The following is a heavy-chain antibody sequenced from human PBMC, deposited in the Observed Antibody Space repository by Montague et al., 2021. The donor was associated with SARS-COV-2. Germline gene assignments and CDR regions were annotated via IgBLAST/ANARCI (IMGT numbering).Heavy chain of an antibody. CDR1: GGSISSYY. CDR2: IYYSGGT. V-gene: IGHV4-59*01. J-gene: IGHJ3*02. Sequence: SETLSLTCTVSGGSISSYYWSWIRQPPGKGLEWIGHIYYSGGTNYNPSLKSRVTISVDTSKNQFSLKLSSVTAADTAVYYCARGSGWMGNAFDIWGQGTMVTVSS. D-gene: IGHD6-19*01. CDR3: ARGSGWMGNAFDI.